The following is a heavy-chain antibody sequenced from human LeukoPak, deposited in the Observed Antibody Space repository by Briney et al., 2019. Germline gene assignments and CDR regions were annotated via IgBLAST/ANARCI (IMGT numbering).Heavy chain of an antibody. J-gene: IGHJ4*02. CDR1: GFTFSSYA. V-gene: IGHV3-23*01. D-gene: IGHD3-10*01. CDR3: AKGAYYHGSGRYFDY. CDR2: ISGSGGAT. Sequence: GGSLRLSCAASGFTFSSYAMNCVRQAPGKGLEWVSAISGSGGATYYADSVKGRFTMSRDNSKNTLYLQMNSLRAEDTAVYYCAKGAYYHGSGRYFDYWGQGTLVTVSS.